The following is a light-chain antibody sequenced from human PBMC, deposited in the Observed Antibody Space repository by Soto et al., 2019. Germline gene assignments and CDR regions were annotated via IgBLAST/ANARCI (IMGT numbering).Light chain of an antibody. CDR1: QSVSSN. V-gene: IGKV3-15*01. CDR3: QQYANWPKT. J-gene: IGKJ1*01. Sequence: EIVLTQSPGTLSLSPGEGATLSYRASQSVSSNLAWYQQKPGQAPRLLIYGAFTRAAGVPARFSGSGSGTEFTLTISSLQSEDSAVYFCQQYANWPKTFGQGTKVDIK. CDR2: GAF.